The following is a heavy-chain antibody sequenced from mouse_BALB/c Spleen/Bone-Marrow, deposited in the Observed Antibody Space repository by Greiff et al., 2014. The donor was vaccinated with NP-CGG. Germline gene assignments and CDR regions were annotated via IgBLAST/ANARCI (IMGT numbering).Heavy chain of an antibody. CDR2: INPSNGST. Sequence: VQLQQSGAELVKPGASVKLSCKASGYTFPGYWMHWVKQRPGQGLEWIGEINPSNGSTNYNEKFKSMATLTVDKSSSTAYMQLSSLTSEDSAVFYCARLSYGSSYIVDFWGQGTSVTVSS. CDR1: GYTFPGYW. D-gene: IGHD1-1*01. J-gene: IGHJ4*01. CDR3: ARLSYGSSYIVDF. V-gene: IGHV1S81*02.